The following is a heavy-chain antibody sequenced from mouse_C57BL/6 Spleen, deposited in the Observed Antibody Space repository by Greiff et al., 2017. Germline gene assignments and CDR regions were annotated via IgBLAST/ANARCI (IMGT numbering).Heavy chain of an antibody. D-gene: IGHD1-1*01. CDR1: GFSLTSYG. CDR3: AKNSHYYGSSAWFAY. J-gene: IGHJ3*01. V-gene: IGHV2-5*01. Sequence: QVQLQQSGPGLVQPSQSLSITCTVSGFSLTSYGVHWVRQSPGKGLEWLGVIWRGGSTDYNAAFMSRLSITKDNSKSQVFFKMNSLQADDTAIYYCAKNSHYYGSSAWFAYWGQGTLVTVSA. CDR2: IWRGGST.